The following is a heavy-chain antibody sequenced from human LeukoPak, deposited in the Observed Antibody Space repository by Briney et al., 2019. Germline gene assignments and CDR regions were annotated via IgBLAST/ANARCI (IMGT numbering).Heavy chain of an antibody. V-gene: IGHV3-23*01. CDR2: ISTTGSTT. CDR3: ATYDLWTTYYTFQY. D-gene: IGHD3-3*01. Sequence: GGSLRLSCAASGFIFNNYAMSGVRQAPGKGLEWVSSISTTGSTTYYADSVRGRFTISRDNSQNTLSLQMDSLTAADTAVYSCATYDLWTTYYTFQYWGQGTLVSVSS. CDR1: GFIFNNYA. J-gene: IGHJ4*02.